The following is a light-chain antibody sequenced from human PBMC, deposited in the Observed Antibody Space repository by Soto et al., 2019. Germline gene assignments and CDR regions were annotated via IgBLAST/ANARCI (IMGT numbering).Light chain of an antibody. CDR1: QSVSSSY. CDR2: GAS. V-gene: IGKV3-20*01. CDR3: QQYGSSPRT. Sequence: VLTASPGTLSFSPEARATLSCRASQSVSSSYLAWYQQKPGQAPRLLIYGASSRATGIPDRFSGSGSGTDFTLTISRLEPEDFAVYYCQQYGSSPRTFGQGTKVDIK. J-gene: IGKJ1*01.